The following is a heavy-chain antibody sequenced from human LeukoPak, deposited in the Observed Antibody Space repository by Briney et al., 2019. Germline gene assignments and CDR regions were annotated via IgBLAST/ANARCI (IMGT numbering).Heavy chain of an antibody. D-gene: IGHD3-10*01. J-gene: IGHJ6*02. Sequence: GGSLRLSCAASGFTFSSYAMSWVRQAPGKGLERVSAISGGGGSTYYADSVKGRLTISRDNSKNTLYLQMNSLRAEDTAVYYCAKSVFLMVRGYGMDVWGQGTTVTVSS. CDR1: GFTFSSYA. V-gene: IGHV3-23*01. CDR2: ISGGGGST. CDR3: AKSVFLMVRGYGMDV.